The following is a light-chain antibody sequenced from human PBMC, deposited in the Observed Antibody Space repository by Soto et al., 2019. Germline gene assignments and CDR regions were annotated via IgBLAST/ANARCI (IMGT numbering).Light chain of an antibody. Sequence: QSALTQPASVSGSPGHSITISSTGTSSDGGGYNYVSWYQQHPGKAPKLVIYEVSNRPLGESTRFSGSWAGNTASLTISRLQAADEADYYCTSYRSSSSLDVFGTGTKVTVL. V-gene: IGLV2-14*01. CDR2: EVS. CDR3: TSYRSSSSLDV. J-gene: IGLJ1*01. CDR1: SSDGGGYNY.